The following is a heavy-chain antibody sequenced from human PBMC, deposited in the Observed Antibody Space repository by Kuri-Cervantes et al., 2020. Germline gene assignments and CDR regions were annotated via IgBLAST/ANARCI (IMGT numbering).Heavy chain of an antibody. CDR2: IKEDGSKK. CDR3: AKRMSYSSSWYYFDY. CDR1: GFTFSNYW. Sequence: GGSLRLSCAASGFTFSNYWMSWVRQAPGKGLEWVADIKEDGSKKYSVDSVKGRFTISRDNSKNTLYLQIDSLRAEDTAIYYCAKRMSYSSSWYYFDYWGQGTLVTVSS. D-gene: IGHD6-13*01. V-gene: IGHV3-7*03. J-gene: IGHJ4*02.